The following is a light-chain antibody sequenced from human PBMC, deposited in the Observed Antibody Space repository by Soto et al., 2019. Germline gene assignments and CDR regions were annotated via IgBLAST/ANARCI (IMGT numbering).Light chain of an antibody. CDR3: QQSYSTLLIT. Sequence: VQMTQSPSSLSASVGYRVTIICRASQSISSYLNWYQQKPGKAPKLLIYAASSLQSGVPSRFSGSGSGTDFTLTISSLQPEDFATYYCQQSYSTLLITFGQGTRLEIK. CDR2: AAS. J-gene: IGKJ5*01. CDR1: QSISSY. V-gene: IGKV1-39*01.